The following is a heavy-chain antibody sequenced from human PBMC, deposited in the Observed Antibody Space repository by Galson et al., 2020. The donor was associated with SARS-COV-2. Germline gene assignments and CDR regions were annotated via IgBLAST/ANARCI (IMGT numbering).Heavy chain of an antibody. CDR1: GFTVSANY. D-gene: IGHD6-25*01. CDR2: LYSGGTT. CDR3: ARHPEKNRSGYYKYCLHV. Sequence: GGSLRLSCAVSGFTVSANYMSWVRQAPGKGLEWVSLLYSGGTTTYADSVKGRFTISTDNSKNTLYLHMNSLRVEDTGVYYCARHPEKNRSGYYKYCLHVWGKGTTVTVSS. V-gene: IGHV3-53*01. J-gene: IGHJ6*04.